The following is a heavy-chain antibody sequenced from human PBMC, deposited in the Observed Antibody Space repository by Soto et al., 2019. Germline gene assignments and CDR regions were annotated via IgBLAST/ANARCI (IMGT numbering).Heavy chain of an antibody. CDR1: GDSGFGFSSYG. Sequence: QVHLVESGGGVVQPGGSLRLSCAASGDSGFGFSSYGIHWVRQAPGKGLEWVSVISYDGSNRHFADSVKGRFAVSRDDAMHTVYLQMNALRPEDTAVYYCAKDRMVRSYYYGMDVWGQGTTVTVSS. D-gene: IGHD5-18*01. V-gene: IGHV3-30*18. J-gene: IGHJ6*02. CDR2: ISYDGSNR. CDR3: AKDRMVRSYYYGMDV.